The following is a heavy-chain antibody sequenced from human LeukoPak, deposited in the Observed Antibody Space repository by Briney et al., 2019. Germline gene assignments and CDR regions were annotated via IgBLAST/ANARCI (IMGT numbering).Heavy chain of an antibody. Sequence: PGGSLRLSCAASGFTFSSYWMSWVRQAPGKGLVWVSRINSDGSSTSYADSVKGRFTISRDNAKNTLYLQMNSLRAEDTAVYYCARAAGATILDYWGQGTLVTVSS. CDR3: ARAAGATILDY. CDR2: INSDGSST. J-gene: IGHJ4*02. V-gene: IGHV3-74*01. CDR1: GFTFSSYW. D-gene: IGHD5-24*01.